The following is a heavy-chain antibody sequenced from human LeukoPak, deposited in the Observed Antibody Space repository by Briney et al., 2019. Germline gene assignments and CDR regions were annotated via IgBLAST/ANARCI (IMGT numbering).Heavy chain of an antibody. Sequence: QPGGSLRLSCAASGFTFSSYEMNWIRQAPEKGLEWVSYISSSGSTIYYADSVKGRFTISRDNAKNSLYLQMNSLRAEDTAVYYCASGYDSSGYYPDAFDIWGQGTMVTVSS. V-gene: IGHV3-48*03. CDR2: ISSSGSTI. J-gene: IGHJ3*02. D-gene: IGHD3-22*01. CDR1: GFTFSSYE. CDR3: ASGYDSSGYYPDAFDI.